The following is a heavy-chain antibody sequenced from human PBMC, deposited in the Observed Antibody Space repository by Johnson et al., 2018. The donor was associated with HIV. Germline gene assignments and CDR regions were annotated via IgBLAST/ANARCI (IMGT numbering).Heavy chain of an antibody. CDR1: AFTFSRYW. V-gene: IGHV3-7*01. J-gene: IGHJ3*02. CDR2: IKQHGSEK. CDR3: AKDPYSGSPIDI. Sequence: VQLVESGGGLVQPGGSLRLSCAASAFTFSRYWLSWVRQAPGKGLEWVANIKQHGSEKYYVDSVKGRFTISRDNAKNSLYLQMNSLRAEDTAVYYCAKDPYSGSPIDIWGQGTMVTVYS. D-gene: IGHD1-26*01.